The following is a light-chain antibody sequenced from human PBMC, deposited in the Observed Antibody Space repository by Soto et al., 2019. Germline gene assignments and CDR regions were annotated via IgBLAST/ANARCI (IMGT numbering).Light chain of an antibody. CDR1: QSISTW. V-gene: IGKV1-5*03. J-gene: IGKJ1*01. CDR2: KVS. Sequence: DIQMTQSPSTLSASVGDRVTITCRASQSISTWLAWYQQKPGKAPNLLIYKVSRLESGVPSTFSGSGSGTEFTLTISSLQPDDFASYYCQQYNSYPWTFGQGTKVELK. CDR3: QQYNSYPWT.